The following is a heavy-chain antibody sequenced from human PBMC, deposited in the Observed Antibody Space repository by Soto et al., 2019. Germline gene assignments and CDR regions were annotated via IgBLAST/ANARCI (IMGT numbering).Heavy chain of an antibody. J-gene: IGHJ5*02. CDR3: AREGVVAARSWFDP. D-gene: IGHD2-15*01. CDR1: GFTFSSYG. Sequence: QVQLVESGGGVVQPGRSLRLSCAASGFTFSSYGMHWVRQAPGKGLEWVAVIWYDGSNKYYADSVKGRFTISRDNSKNTLYLQMNSLRAEDTAVYDCAREGVVAARSWFDPWGQGTLVTVSS. CDR2: IWYDGSNK. V-gene: IGHV3-33*01.